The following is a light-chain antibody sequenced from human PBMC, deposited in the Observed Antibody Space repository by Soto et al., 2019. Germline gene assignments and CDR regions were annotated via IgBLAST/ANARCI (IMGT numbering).Light chain of an antibody. Sequence: QSALTQPASVSGSPGQSITISCTGTSSDVGGYNFVSWYQQHPGKAPKLMIYEVTDRPSGVSNRFSGSKSGSTASLTISGLQAEDEAEYYCSSYTSRNTLAFGGGTKVTVL. CDR2: EVT. V-gene: IGLV2-14*01. J-gene: IGLJ2*01. CDR1: SSDVGGYNF. CDR3: SSYTSRNTLA.